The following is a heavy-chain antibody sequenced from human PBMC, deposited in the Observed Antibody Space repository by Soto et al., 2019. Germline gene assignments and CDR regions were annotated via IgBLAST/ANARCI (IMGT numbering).Heavy chain of an antibody. D-gene: IGHD1-26*01. J-gene: IGHJ4*02. CDR3: ARLSGSYNDRYFDS. CDR2: VYYNGNT. Sequence: SETLSLTCTVSGGSISSSSYYWVWIRQPPGKGLEWIGNVYYNGNTYYNPSLKSRLTISVDTSNNQFSLKVRSVTAADTAVYYCARLSGSYNDRYFDSWGQGTLVTVSS. CDR1: GGSISSSSYY. V-gene: IGHV4-39*01.